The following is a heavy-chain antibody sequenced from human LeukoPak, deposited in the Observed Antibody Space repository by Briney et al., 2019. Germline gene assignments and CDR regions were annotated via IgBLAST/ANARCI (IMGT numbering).Heavy chain of an antibody. D-gene: IGHD5-24*01. CDR1: GFTFGVYA. V-gene: IGHV3-49*04. Sequence: PGGSLRLSCTTSGFTFGVYALSWVRQAPGRGLEWVGFMRSGETPQYAASVSGRFIISRDDSNRVAHLQMSSLKTEDTALYYCARSRDGYNFAFDYWGRGTLATVSS. CDR3: ARSRDGYNFAFDY. J-gene: IGHJ4*02. CDR2: MRSGETP.